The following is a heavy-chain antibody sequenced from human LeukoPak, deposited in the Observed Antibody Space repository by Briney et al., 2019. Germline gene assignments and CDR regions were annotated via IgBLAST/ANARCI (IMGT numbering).Heavy chain of an antibody. CDR1: GFTFSSYE. V-gene: IGHV3-48*03. J-gene: IGHJ2*01. CDR2: ISGSGTTM. CDR3: ARGSWYFDL. Sequence: GGSLRLSCAASGFTFSSYEMNWVRQAPGKGLEWVSYISGSGTTMYSVDSLRGRFTISRDNAKNPLYLQMNSLRAEDTAVYYCARGSWYFDLWGHGTLVTVSS.